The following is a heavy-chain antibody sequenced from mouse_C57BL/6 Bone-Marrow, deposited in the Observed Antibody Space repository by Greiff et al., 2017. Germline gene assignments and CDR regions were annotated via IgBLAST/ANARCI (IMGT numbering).Heavy chain of an antibody. D-gene: IGHD1-1*01. CDR1: GYTFTSYW. V-gene: IGHV1-61*01. J-gene: IGHJ4*01. CDR3: ARSPKVLRAMDY. Sequence: QVQLQQPGAELVRPGSSVKLSCKASGYTFTSYWMAWVKQRPGQGLEWIGNIYPSDSETHYNQKFKDKATLTVDKSSSTAYMQLSSLTSEDSAVYYCARSPKVLRAMDYWGQGTSVTVSS. CDR2: IYPSDSET.